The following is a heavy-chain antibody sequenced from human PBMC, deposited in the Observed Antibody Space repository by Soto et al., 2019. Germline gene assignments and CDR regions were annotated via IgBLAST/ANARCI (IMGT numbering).Heavy chain of an antibody. V-gene: IGHV3-11*06. CDR3: ARSPDDFIAAAFDY. CDR2: ISSSSSYT. Sequence: GGSLRLSCAASGFTFSDYYMSWIRQAPGKGLEWVSYISSSSSYTNYADSVKGRFTISRDNAKNSLYLQMNSLRAEDTAVYYCARSPDDFIAAAFDYWGQGTLVTVSS. CDR1: GFTFSDYY. D-gene: IGHD6-13*01. J-gene: IGHJ4*02.